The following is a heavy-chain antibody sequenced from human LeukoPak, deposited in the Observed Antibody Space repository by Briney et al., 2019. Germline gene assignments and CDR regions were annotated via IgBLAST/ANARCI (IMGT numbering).Heavy chain of an antibody. CDR2: IYYRGTT. D-gene: IGHD3-10*01. CDR1: GGSLTGHY. J-gene: IGHJ3*01. CDR3: ARVRGIGTFDF. V-gene: IGHV4-59*08. Sequence: PSETLSLTCTVSGGSLTGHYWSWIRQPPGKGLEWIGYIYYRGTTNYNPSLKSRVRMSVDTSKNHFFLQLNSVTAADTAVYYCARVRGIGTFDFWGQGTTVTVS.